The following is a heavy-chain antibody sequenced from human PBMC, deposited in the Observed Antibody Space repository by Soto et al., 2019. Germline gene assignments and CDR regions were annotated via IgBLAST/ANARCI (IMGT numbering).Heavy chain of an antibody. J-gene: IGHJ6*04. Sequence: SETLSLTCTVSGGSISSYYWSWIRQPPGKGLEWIGYIYYSGSTNYNPSLKSRVTISVDTSKNQFSLKLSSVTAADTAVYYCARAEGFGELFSNWLDFWGKGTTVTVSS. CDR1: GGSISSYY. CDR3: ARAEGFGELFSNWLDF. D-gene: IGHD3-10*01. CDR2: IYYSGST. V-gene: IGHV4-59*01.